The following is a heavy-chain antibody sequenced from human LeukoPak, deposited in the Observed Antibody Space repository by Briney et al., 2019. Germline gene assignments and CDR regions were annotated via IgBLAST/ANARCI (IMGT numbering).Heavy chain of an antibody. CDR2: INHSGST. Sequence: SETLSLTCAVYGGSFSGYYWSWIRQPPGKGLEWIGEINHSGSTNYNPSLKSRVTISVDTSKNQFSLKLSSVTAADTAVYYCARVQSLEQWPVYFQHWGQGTLDTVSS. J-gene: IGHJ1*01. CDR1: GGSFSGYY. CDR3: ARVQSLEQWPVYFQH. D-gene: IGHD6-19*01. V-gene: IGHV4-34*01.